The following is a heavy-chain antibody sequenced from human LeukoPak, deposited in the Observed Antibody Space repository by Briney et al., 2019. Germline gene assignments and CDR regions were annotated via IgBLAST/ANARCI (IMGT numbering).Heavy chain of an antibody. Sequence: GGSLRLSCTASGFAYSGSSMHWVRQAPGKGLEWVSYISSRTSDTNYIDSVKGRFTISRDNAKNSLYLQMNSLRAEDTAVYYCTRVGSSGSVDYWGQGTLVTVSS. D-gene: IGHD1-1*01. V-gene: IGHV3-11*06. J-gene: IGHJ4*02. CDR3: TRVGSSGSVDY. CDR1: GFAYSGSS. CDR2: ISSRTSDT.